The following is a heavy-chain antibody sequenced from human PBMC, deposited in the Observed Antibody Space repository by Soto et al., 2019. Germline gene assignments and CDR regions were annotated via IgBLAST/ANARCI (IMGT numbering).Heavy chain of an antibody. J-gene: IGHJ6*02. CDR2: ASYDGSDK. V-gene: IGHV3-30-3*01. CDR3: ARVAFADFWSGYYLHYGLDV. Sequence: PGGSLRLSCAASGFTFRSYAMHWVRQAPGKGLEWVAVASYDGSDKYYADSVKGRFTISRENPKNTLYLQMNSLRVEDTAVYYCARVAFADFWSGYYLHYGLDVWGPGTTVTVSS. D-gene: IGHD3-3*01. CDR1: GFTFRSYA.